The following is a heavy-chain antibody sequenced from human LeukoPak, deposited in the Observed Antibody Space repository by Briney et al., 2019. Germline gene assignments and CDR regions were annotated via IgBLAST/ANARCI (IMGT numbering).Heavy chain of an antibody. J-gene: IGHJ3*02. Sequence: PSETLSLTCAVYGGSFSGYYWSWIRQPPGKGLEWIGEINHSGSTNYNPSLKSRVTISVDTSKNHFSLKLSSVTAADTAVYYCAREPTEDDLGDAFDIWGQGTMVTVSS. CDR1: GGSFSGYY. CDR2: INHSGST. V-gene: IGHV4-34*01. D-gene: IGHD4-11*01. CDR3: AREPTEDDLGDAFDI.